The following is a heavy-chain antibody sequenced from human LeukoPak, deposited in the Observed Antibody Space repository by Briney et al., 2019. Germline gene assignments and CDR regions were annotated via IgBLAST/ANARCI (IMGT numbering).Heavy chain of an antibody. Sequence: PSETLSLTCTVSGGSISSSSYYWGWIRQPPGKGLEWIGSIYYSGSTYYNPSLKSRVTISVDTSKNQFSLKLSSVTAADTAVYYCARDRVAFDYWGQGTLVTVSS. J-gene: IGHJ4*02. CDR2: IYYSGST. CDR3: ARDRVAFDY. CDR1: GGSISSSSYY. V-gene: IGHV4-39*02. D-gene: IGHD5/OR15-5a*01.